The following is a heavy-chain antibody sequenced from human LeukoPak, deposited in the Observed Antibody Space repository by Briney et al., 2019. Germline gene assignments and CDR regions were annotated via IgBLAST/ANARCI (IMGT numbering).Heavy chain of an antibody. CDR3: VRRCYSGGVYYYFDY. CDR2: ITYSGNS. D-gene: IGHD2-15*01. V-gene: IGHV4-39*01. CDR1: GGSISSSGHY. J-gene: IGHJ4*02. Sequence: SETLSLTCSVSGGSISSSGHYWGWIRQPPGKGLEWIGIITYSGNSNYNPSLKSRVTISVDASNNQFSLKLTSMTAADTAVYYCVRRCYSGGVYYYFDYWGQGTLVTASS.